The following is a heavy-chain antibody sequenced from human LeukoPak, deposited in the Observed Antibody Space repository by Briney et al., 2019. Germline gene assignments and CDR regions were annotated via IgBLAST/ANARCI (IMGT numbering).Heavy chain of an antibody. V-gene: IGHV3-74*01. D-gene: IGHD1-26*01. CDR3: ARAVRSRPFPNDY. CDR2: INSDGSST. Sequence: GGSLRLSCAASGFTFSSYWMHWVRQAPGKGLVWVSRINSDGSSTSYADSVKGRFTISRDNAKNTLYLQMNSLRAEDTAAYYCARAVRSRPFPNDYWGQGALVTVSS. CDR1: GFTFSSYW. J-gene: IGHJ4*02.